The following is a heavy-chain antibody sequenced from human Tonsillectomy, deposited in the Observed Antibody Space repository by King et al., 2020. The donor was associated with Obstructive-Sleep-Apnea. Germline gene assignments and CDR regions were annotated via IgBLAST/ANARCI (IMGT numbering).Heavy chain of an antibody. Sequence: VQLVESGGGLVQPGGSLRLSCAASGFTFSSYAMNWVRQAPGEGLEWVSAIRGSGGSTYYADSVKGRFTISRDNSENTLYLQMNSLRAEDTAVYYCAKDLISRYDILTGYYGFDPWGQGTLVTVSS. CDR3: AKDLISRYDILTGYYGFDP. CDR1: GFTFSSYA. CDR2: IRGSGGST. V-gene: IGHV3-23*04. J-gene: IGHJ5*02. D-gene: IGHD3-9*01.